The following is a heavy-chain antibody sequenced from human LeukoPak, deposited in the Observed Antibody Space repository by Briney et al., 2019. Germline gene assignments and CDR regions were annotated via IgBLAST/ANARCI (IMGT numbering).Heavy chain of an antibody. CDR1: GFTFSSYT. Sequence: GGSLRLSCTASGFTFSSYTMNWVRQAPGKGLEWVSAISSNSYYRYYADSLKGRFTISRDNAKNSLYLQMNSLRAEDTAVYSCARDKTRGLGYSYSKSGNYFDYWGQGTLVTVSS. CDR2: ISSNSYYR. J-gene: IGHJ4*02. V-gene: IGHV3-21*01. CDR3: ARDKTRGLGYSYSKSGNYFDY. D-gene: IGHD5-18*01.